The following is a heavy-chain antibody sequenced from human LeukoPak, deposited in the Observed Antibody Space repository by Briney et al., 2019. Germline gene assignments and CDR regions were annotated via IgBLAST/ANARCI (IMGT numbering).Heavy chain of an antibody. Sequence: GGSLKLSCAASGFTLSGPAMHWVRQASGKGLEWVGRIRSKANNYATEYAASVKGRFTISRDDSKNTLYLQMNSLKTEDTAVYYCTTDGCSSTSCYFTPYYYYGMDVWGQGTTVTVSS. J-gene: IGHJ6*02. CDR1: GFTLSGPA. CDR3: TTDGCSSTSCYFTPYYYYGMDV. V-gene: IGHV3-73*01. CDR2: IRSKANNYAT. D-gene: IGHD2-2*01.